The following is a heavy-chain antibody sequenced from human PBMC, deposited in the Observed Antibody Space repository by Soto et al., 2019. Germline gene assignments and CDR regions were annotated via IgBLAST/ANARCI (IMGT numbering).Heavy chain of an antibody. CDR1: GGSVSSGDSY. D-gene: IGHD3-16*01. CDR3: ATGRDDYKTGY. J-gene: IGHJ4*02. V-gene: IGHV4-61*08. Sequence: QVQLQESGPGLVKPSETLSLTCTVSGGSVSSGDSYWNWIRQSPGKGLEWIGYMFDTGRTNYNPSLQSRVTISVDRSKTQVSLRLSSVTAADTAVYYCATGRDDYKTGYWGQGTLVTVSS. CDR2: MFDTGRT.